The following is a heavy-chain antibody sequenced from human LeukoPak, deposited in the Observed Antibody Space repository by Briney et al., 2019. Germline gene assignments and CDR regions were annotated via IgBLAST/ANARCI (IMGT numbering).Heavy chain of an antibody. Sequence: GGSLRLSRAASGFTFSSYWMSWVRQAPGKGLEWVANIKQDGSEKYYVDSVKGRFTISRDNAKNSLYLQMNSLRAEDTAVYYCARDRTSRQGYSYGYEDYWGQGTLVTVSS. CDR1: GFTFSSYW. D-gene: IGHD5-18*01. V-gene: IGHV3-7*01. J-gene: IGHJ4*02. CDR3: ARDRTSRQGYSYGYEDY. CDR2: IKQDGSEK.